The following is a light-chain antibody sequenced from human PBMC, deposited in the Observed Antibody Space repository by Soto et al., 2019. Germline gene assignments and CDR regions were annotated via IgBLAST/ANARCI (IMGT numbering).Light chain of an antibody. CDR1: QSISRY. V-gene: IGKV3-20*01. J-gene: IGKJ1*01. CDR3: QQYNNWPRT. Sequence: IVLTQSPGTLSLSPGERTTLSCRASQSISRYLAWYQQKPGQGPRLLIYGASSRATGTPDRFSGSGSGTDFTLTISRLEPEDFAVYYCQQYNNWPRTFGQGTKVDIK. CDR2: GAS.